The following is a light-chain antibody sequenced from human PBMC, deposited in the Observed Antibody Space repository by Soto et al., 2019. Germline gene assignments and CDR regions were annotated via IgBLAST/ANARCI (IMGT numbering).Light chain of an antibody. CDR3: QQTFSTSIT. J-gene: IGKJ5*01. CDR2: DVS. CDR1: RDINNF. V-gene: IGKV1-39*01. Sequence: IMINKSPSSLSASIGDSVTITCRASRDINNFLNWYQQKSGEAPHLLVYDVSTLHTGVPSRFSGSGSETDFTLTIRGLQPEDSATYYCQQTFSTSITFGHGARLEIK.